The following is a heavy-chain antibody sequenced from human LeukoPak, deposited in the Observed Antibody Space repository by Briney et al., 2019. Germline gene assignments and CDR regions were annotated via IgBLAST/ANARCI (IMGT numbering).Heavy chain of an antibody. V-gene: IGHV3-23*01. D-gene: IGHD2-2*01. CDR2: ISGSGGST. CDR3: AKDRRYCSSTSCRYRPYYFDY. Sequence: GGSLRLSCAAPGFTFSSYAMSWVRQAPGKGLEWVSAISGSGGSTYYADSVKGRFTISRDNSKNTLYLQMNSLRAEDTAVYYCAKDRRYCSSTSCRYRPYYFDYWGQGTLVTVSS. J-gene: IGHJ4*02. CDR1: GFTFSSYA.